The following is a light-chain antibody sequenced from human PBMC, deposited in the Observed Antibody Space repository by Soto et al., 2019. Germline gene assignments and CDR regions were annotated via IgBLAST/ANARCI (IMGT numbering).Light chain of an antibody. V-gene: IGKV3D-15*01. J-gene: IGKJ4*01. CDR1: QSVSDN. Sequence: EIVLTQSPCTLSLSPVERTTLSCRARQSVSDNLAGYQQKPAQPPRLLIYGASTRATGIPARFSGSGSCTEFTLTISSLQSEDFAVYYCRQYNNWPLTFGGGTKVDIK. CDR3: RQYNNWPLT. CDR2: GAS.